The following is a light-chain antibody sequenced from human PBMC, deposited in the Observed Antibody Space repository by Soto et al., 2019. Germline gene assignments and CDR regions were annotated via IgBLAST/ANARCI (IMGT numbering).Light chain of an antibody. CDR2: KAS. V-gene: IGKV1-5*03. CDR3: KQYNSYSPWT. Sequence: DIQMTQSPSTLSASVGDRVTITCRASQSISSWLAWYQQKTGKAPKLLIYKASSLESGVPSRFSGSGSGTEFTLTISSLQPDDFATYYCKQYNSYSPWTFGQGTKVEIK. J-gene: IGKJ1*01. CDR1: QSISSW.